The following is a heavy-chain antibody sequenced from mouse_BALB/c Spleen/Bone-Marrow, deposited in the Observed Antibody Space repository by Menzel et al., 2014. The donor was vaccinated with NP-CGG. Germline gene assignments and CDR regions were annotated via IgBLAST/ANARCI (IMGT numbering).Heavy chain of an antibody. CDR2: INPDSSTI. V-gene: IGHV4-1*02. J-gene: IGHJ4*01. CDR1: GFDFSRYW. Sequence: EVKLMESGGGLVQPGGSLKLSCAASGFDFSRYWMSWVRQAPGKGLEWIGEINPDSSTINYTPSLKDKFIISRDNAKNTLYLQMSKVRSEDTALYYCARPRGNYAMDYWGQGTSVTASS. CDR3: ARPRGNYAMDY.